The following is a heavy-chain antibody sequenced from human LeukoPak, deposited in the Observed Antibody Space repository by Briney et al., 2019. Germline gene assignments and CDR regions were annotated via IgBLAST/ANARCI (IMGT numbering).Heavy chain of an antibody. J-gene: IGHJ6*04. CDR2: IYPGYSDT. Sequence: GESLTISCKGSGYSFTSYWIGWVRQMPGKGLEWMGIIYPGYSDTRYSSSFQGQVTISADKSISTAYLQWSSLKASDTAMYYCARTGSAVGTSLYYYYGMDVWGKGTTVTVSS. CDR1: GYSFTSYW. CDR3: ARTGSAVGTSLYYYYGMDV. V-gene: IGHV5-51*01. D-gene: IGHD3-10*01.